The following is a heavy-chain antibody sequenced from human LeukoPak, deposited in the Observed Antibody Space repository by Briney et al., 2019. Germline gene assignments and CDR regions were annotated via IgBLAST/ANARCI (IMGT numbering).Heavy chain of an antibody. CDR1: GYTFTSYA. J-gene: IGHJ6*02. Sequence: AAVKVSCKPSGYTFTSYAMHWVRQAPGQRLEWMGWINAGNGNTKYSQKFQGRVTITRDTSASTAYMELSSLRSEDTAVYYCARVGRVDGMDVWGQGTTVTVSS. CDR2: INAGNGNT. CDR3: ARVGRVDGMDV. V-gene: IGHV1-3*01. D-gene: IGHD1-26*01.